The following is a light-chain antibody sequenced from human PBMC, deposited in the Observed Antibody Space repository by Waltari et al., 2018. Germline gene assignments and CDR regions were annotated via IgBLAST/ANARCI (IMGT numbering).Light chain of an antibody. J-gene: IGKJ4*01. V-gene: IGKV1-39*01. CDR1: QSISSY. CDR2: AAS. CDR3: QQSYSTPLT. Sequence: DIQMTQSPSSLPASVGDRVTITCRASQSISSYLNWYQQKPGEAPNLLIYAASSLQSGVPSRFSGSGSGTDFTLTISSLQPEDFATYYCQQSYSTPLTFGGGTKVEIK.